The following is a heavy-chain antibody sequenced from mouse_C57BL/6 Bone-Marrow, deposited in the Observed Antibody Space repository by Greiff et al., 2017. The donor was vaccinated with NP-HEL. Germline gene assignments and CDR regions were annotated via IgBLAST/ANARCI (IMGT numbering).Heavy chain of an antibody. CDR3: TTGLWFAY. J-gene: IGHJ3*01. CDR2: IDPENGDT. V-gene: IGHV14-4*01. CDR1: GFNIKDDY. Sequence: VQLQQSGAELVRPGASVKLSCTASGFNIKDDYMHWVKQRPEQGLEWIGWIDPENGDTEYASKFQGKATIPAATSSNTAYLQLSSLTTEDTAVYYCTTGLWFAYWGQGTLVTVSA.